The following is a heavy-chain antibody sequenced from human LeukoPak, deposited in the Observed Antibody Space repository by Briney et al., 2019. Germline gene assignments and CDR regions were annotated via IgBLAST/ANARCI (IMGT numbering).Heavy chain of an antibody. CDR2: IYYSGST. J-gene: IGHJ4*02. Sequence: PSETLSLTCTVSGGSISSGDYYWSWIRQPPGKGLEWIGYIYYSGSTYYNPSLKSRVTISVDTSKNQFSLKLSSVTAADTAVYHCARVTALVYFDYWGQGTLVTVSS. CDR1: GGSISSGDYY. D-gene: IGHD2-21*02. V-gene: IGHV4-30-4*01. CDR3: ARVTALVYFDY.